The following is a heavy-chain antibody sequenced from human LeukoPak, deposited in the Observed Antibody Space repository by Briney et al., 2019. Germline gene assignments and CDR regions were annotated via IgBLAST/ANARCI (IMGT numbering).Heavy chain of an antibody. D-gene: IGHD3-10*01. CDR1: GYTFTSYA. Sequence: RASVKVSCKASGYTFTSYAMNWVRQAPGQGLEWMGWINTNTGNPTYAQGFTGRFVFSLDTSVSTAYLQISSLKAEDTAVYYCAGLLWFGELSPIDPWGQGTLVTVSS. CDR3: AGLLWFGELSPIDP. CDR2: INTNTGNP. V-gene: IGHV7-4-1*02. J-gene: IGHJ5*02.